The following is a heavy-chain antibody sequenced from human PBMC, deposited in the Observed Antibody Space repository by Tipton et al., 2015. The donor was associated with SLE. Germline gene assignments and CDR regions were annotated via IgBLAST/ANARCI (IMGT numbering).Heavy chain of an antibody. V-gene: IGHV1-18*01. CDR1: GYTFTNYG. Sequence: QVQLVQSGAEVQKPGASVKVSCKASGYTFTNYGISWVRQAPGQGLEWMGWISPYNGNTDSAQNLQGRVTMTADTSTTTAYMELRSLRSDDTAVYYCARSYYGSRRYYAHADHWGQGTQVTVSS. CDR2: ISPYNGNT. CDR3: ARSYYGSRRYYAHADH. D-gene: IGHD3-10*01. J-gene: IGHJ4*02.